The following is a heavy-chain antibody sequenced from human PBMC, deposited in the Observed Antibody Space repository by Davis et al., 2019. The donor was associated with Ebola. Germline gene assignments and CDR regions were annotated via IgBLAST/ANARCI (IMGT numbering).Heavy chain of an antibody. Sequence: GESLKISCAASEFTCSICDMSWVGQAPGKGLEWVAGISGSGGSTNYADYVKGRFIITRDNSKNPLDVQMNSLSAEDTAVYYCAKRRGSNLVGAFDYWGQGTLVTVSS. CDR3: AKRRGSNLVGAFDY. D-gene: IGHD1-26*01. V-gene: IGHV3-23*01. J-gene: IGHJ4*02. CDR2: ISGSGGST. CDR1: EFTCSICD.